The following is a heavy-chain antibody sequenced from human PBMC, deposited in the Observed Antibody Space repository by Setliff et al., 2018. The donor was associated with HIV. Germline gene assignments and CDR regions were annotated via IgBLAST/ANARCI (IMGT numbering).Heavy chain of an antibody. Sequence: PSQTLSLTCAISGDSVSSNSAAWNWIRQSPSKGLEWLGRTYYRSKWYNDYAVSVKIRITINPDTSKDQFSLQLNSVTPEDTAVYYCARGGDWDDNYYMDVWGKGTTVTVSS. V-gene: IGHV6-1*01. CDR1: GDSVSSNSAA. CDR3: ARGGDWDDNYYMDV. D-gene: IGHD1-1*01. CDR2: TYYRSKWYN. J-gene: IGHJ6*03.